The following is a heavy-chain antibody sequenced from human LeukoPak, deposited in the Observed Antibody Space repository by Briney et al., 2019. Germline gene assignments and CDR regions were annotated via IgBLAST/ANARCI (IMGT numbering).Heavy chain of an antibody. CDR3: ARGGQFIASAEFDC. V-gene: IGHV4-4*02. CDR2: INHSGTT. CDR1: GGSISSSNW. J-gene: IGHJ4*02. D-gene: IGHD6-13*01. Sequence: SETLSLTCAVSGGSISSSNWWSWVRQPPGKGLEWIGEINHSGTTNYNPSLKSRVTISVDTSKNQFSLKLSSVTAADTAVYYCARGGQFIASAEFDCWGQGTLVTVSS.